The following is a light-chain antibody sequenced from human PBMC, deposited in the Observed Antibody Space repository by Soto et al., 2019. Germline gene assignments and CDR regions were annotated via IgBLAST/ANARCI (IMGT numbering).Light chain of an antibody. V-gene: IGKV3-20*01. J-gene: IGKJ1*01. Sequence: EIVLTQSPGTLSLSPGEIATLYFRASQSVINNYLAWYQQKPGQAPRLLIYGASYRATGIPDRFSGSGSGTDFTLTISRLEPEDFAVYYCQQYGSSGTFGQGTKVDIK. CDR3: QQYGSSGT. CDR2: GAS. CDR1: QSVINNY.